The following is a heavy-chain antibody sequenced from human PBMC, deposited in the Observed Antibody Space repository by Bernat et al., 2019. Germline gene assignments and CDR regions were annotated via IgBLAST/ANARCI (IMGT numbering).Heavy chain of an antibody. CDR3: AKDYVGVGDGHINDAFDI. V-gene: IGHV3-30*18. D-gene: IGHD5-24*01. Sequence: QVQLVESGGGVVQPGRSLRLSCAASGFTFSSYGMHWVRQAPGKGLEWVAVISYDGSNKSYADSVKGRFTISRDNSKNTLYLQMKSLRAEDTAVYYCAKDYVGVGDGHINDAFDIWGQGTMVTVSS. CDR2: ISYDGSNK. CDR1: GFTFSSYG. J-gene: IGHJ3*02.